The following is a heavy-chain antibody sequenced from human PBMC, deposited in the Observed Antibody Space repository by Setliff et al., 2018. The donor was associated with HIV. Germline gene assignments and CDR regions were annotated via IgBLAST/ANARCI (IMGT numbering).Heavy chain of an antibody. J-gene: IGHJ4*02. CDR3: ARGRVPFDY. CDR2: IKQGGSEK. V-gene: IGHV3-7*01. D-gene: IGHD2-2*01. Sequence: PGGSLRLSCAASGFTFRNYYMSWVRQAPGRGLEWVANIKQGGSEKYYVDSVKGRFTISRDDTKNSLYLQMNSLRVEDTAVYYCARGRVPFDYWGQGTLVTVSS. CDR1: GFTFRNYY.